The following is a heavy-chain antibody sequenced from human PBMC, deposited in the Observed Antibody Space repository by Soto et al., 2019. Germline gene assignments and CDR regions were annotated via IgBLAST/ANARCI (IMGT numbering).Heavy chain of an antibody. D-gene: IGHD5-12*01. CDR1: GFTFTSYS. CDR3: ARDVKVALNVPTGGFDF. CDR2: ISGTGAST. Sequence: GSLRLSCAVSGFTFTSYSMSWVRQAPGKGLQWVSAISGTGASTYYADSVKGRFTISRDNSKNTLFLQMNSLRAEDTAVYYCARDVKVALNVPTGGFDFWGPGTLVTVSS. J-gene: IGHJ4*02. V-gene: IGHV3-23*01.